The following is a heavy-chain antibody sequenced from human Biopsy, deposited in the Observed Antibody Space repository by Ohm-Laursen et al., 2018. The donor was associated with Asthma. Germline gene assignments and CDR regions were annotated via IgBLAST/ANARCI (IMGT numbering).Heavy chain of an antibody. CDR1: GFTFSNYG. D-gene: IGHD2-21*01. CDR3: VRWRSGNPDHYSDF. J-gene: IGHJ4*02. CDR2: ISFDGSNK. V-gene: IGHV3-30*03. Sequence: SLRLSCAASGFTFSNYGMHWVRQAPGKGLEWVAVISFDGSNKDFADSVKGRFTISRDNSKNTMYLEMNSLRGDDTAVYYCVRWRSGNPDHYSDFWGLGTLVTVSS.